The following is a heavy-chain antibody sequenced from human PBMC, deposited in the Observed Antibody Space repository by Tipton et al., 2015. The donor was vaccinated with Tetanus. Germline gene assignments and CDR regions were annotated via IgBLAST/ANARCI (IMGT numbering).Heavy chain of an antibody. J-gene: IGHJ4*01. CDR2: VFYSGST. V-gene: IGHV4-59*08. D-gene: IGHD6-13*01. CDR1: GGSISSYY. Sequence: TLSLTCTLSGGSISSYYWSWVRQPPGKGLEWLGYVFYSGSTDLNPSLKSRVTISVDTSNNLFSLKLTSVTTADTADYYCARISSNWYQVDYWGHGILVTVSS. CDR3: ARISSNWYQVDY.